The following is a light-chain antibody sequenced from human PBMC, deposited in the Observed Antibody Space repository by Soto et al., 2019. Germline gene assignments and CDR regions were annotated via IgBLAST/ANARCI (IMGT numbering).Light chain of an antibody. CDR1: QSISSY. V-gene: IGKV1-39*01. CDR2: AAS. CDR3: QQSYSTPYT. J-gene: IGKJ2*01. Sequence: DIQMTQSPSSLSASVGDRVTITCRASQSISSYLNWYQQKPGKAPKLLIDAASSLQSGVPSRFRGGGSGTDFTLSISSLQPEDFATYYCQQSYSTPYTFGQGTKLEIK.